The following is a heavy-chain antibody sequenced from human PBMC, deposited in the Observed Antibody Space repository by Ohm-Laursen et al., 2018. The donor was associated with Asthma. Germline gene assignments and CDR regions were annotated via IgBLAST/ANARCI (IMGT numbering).Heavy chain of an antibody. CDR1: GFTFRSYA. D-gene: IGHD6-13*01. CDR2: SGTYFDGGLK. V-gene: IGHV3-30-3*01. J-gene: IGHJ4*02. Sequence: SLRLSCAVSGFTFRSYAIHWVRQAPGKGLEWVAVSGTYFDGGLKYYADSVKGRFTVSRDNSKNTLYLQMNSLRAEDTAVYYCAKVRFRITEAGFDYWGQGTLVTVSS. CDR3: AKVRFRITEAGFDY.